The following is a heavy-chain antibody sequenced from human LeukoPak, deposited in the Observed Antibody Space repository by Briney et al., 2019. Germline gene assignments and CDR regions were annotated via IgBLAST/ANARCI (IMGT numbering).Heavy chain of an antibody. CDR2: IYHSGST. V-gene: IGHV4-4*02. D-gene: IGHD6-19*01. CDR1: GGSISNSNW. CDR3: ARGRQQWLAYYFDY. Sequence: SETLSLTCAVSGGSISNSNWWNWVRQPPGKGLEWIGEIYHSGSTNSNPSLKSRVTLSVDTSKNLFSLKLSSVTAADTAVYYCARGRQQWLAYYFDYWGQGTLVTVSS. J-gene: IGHJ4*02.